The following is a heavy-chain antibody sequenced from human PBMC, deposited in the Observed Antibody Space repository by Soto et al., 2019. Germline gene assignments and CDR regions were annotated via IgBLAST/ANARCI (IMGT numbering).Heavy chain of an antibody. CDR1: GFTFSSYG. D-gene: IGHD3-10*01. Sequence: PGGSLRLSCAASGFTFSSYGMHWVRQAPGKGLEWVAVISYDGSNKYYADSVKGRFTISRDNSKNTLYLQMNSLRAEDTAVYYCAKDVLLWFGELSDYYYYGMDVRGQGTTVTVSS. CDR3: AKDVLLWFGELSDYYYYGMDV. J-gene: IGHJ6*02. CDR2: ISYDGSNK. V-gene: IGHV3-30*18.